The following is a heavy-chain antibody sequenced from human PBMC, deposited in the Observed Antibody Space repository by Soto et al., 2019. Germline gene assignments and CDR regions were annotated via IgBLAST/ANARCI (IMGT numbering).Heavy chain of an antibody. D-gene: IGHD3-16*01. J-gene: IGHJ6*02. CDR1: GYTFTSYG. V-gene: IGHV1-18*01. CDR2: ISAYNGNT. Sequence: QVQLVQSGAEVKKPGASVKVSCKASGYTFTSYGISWVRQAPGQGLEWMGWISAYNGNTNYAQKLQGRVTMTTDTSTSTAHMALRSLRSDGTAVYYCARPSRGAPYYCYGMDAWGQGTTVTVSS. CDR3: ARPSRGAPYYCYGMDA.